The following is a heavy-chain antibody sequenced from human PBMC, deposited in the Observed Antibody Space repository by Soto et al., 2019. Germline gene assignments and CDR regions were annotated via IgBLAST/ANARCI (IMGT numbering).Heavy chain of an antibody. V-gene: IGHV4-4*07. CDR2: IYTSGSI. Sequence: QVQLQESGPGLVKPSETLSLTCTVSGGSISNYYWTWIRQPAGKGLEWIGRIYTSGSINYNPSLKSRVTMSVNTAKNQVSLRLTSVTAADTAVYYCARDAAAVAGDYAFDIWGQGTMVTVSS. CDR1: GGSISNYY. CDR3: ARDAAAVAGDYAFDI. D-gene: IGHD6-19*01. J-gene: IGHJ3*02.